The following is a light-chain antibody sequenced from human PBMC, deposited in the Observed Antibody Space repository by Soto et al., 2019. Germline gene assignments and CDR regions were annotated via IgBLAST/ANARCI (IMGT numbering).Light chain of an antibody. Sequence: IQLTQSPSSLSASVGDRVTITCRASQDINSYLAWYQQKPGKAPNLLIYAGTSLQSGVPSRFSGSGSGTEFTLTISSLQPEDFAIYYCQQLHVYPSTFGGGTKVE. J-gene: IGKJ4*01. V-gene: IGKV1-9*01. CDR3: QQLHVYPST. CDR1: QDINSY. CDR2: AGT.